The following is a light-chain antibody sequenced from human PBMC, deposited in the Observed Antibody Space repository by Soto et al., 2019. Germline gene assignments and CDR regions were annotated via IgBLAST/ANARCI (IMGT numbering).Light chain of an antibody. CDR1: QNINNY. Sequence: IHMTQSASSLSAWVGYRVTIICQASQNINNYLNWYQQKPGRAPKLLIYDASNLEAGVPSRFRGSGSGTDFTFTISRLQPEDIATYYCHQYENLPTFGQGTRLE. CDR3: HQYENLPT. CDR2: DAS. J-gene: IGKJ5*01. V-gene: IGKV1-33*01.